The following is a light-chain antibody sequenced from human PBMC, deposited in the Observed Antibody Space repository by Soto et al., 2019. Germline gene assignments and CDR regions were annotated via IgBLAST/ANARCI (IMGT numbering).Light chain of an antibody. CDR1: SSDVGGYDV. Sequence: HSVLTQPASVSGSPGQSITVSCTGTSSDVGGYDVVSWYQQLPGKAPKLIIYEDSARPSDISSRFSGSKSGNTASLTISGLQAEDEALYFCCSYAGSVTFVFGSGTKLTVL. CDR3: CSYAGSVTFV. CDR2: EDS. J-gene: IGLJ1*01. V-gene: IGLV2-23*01.